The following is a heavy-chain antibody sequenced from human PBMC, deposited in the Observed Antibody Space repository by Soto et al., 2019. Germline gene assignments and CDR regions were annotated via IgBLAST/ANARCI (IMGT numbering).Heavy chain of an antibody. J-gene: IGHJ6*02. Sequence: PGGSLRLSCAASGFTFSSYAMSWVRQAPGKGLEWVSVIRSSGDRTYYADSVKGRFTISSDNSKNTLYMQMNSLSAEDTAVYYCAKQQGPGTPYYYAMDVWGQGTTVTVSS. CDR2: IRSSGDRT. CDR1: GFTFSSYA. D-gene: IGHD1-1*01. V-gene: IGHV3-23*01. CDR3: AKQQGPGTPYYYAMDV.